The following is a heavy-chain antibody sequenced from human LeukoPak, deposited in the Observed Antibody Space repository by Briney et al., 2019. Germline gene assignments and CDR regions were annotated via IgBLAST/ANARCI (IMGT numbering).Heavy chain of an antibody. CDR3: ARDLFGDDILTGYSL. J-gene: IGHJ4*02. V-gene: IGHV4-38-2*02. CDR2: IYHSGST. CDR1: GYSISSGYY. Sequence: SETLSLTCTVSGYSISSGYYWGWIRQPPGKGLEWIGSIYHSGSTYYNPSLKSRVTISVDTSKNQFSLKLSSVTAADTAVYYCARDLFGDDILTGYSLWGQGTLVTVSS. D-gene: IGHD3-9*01.